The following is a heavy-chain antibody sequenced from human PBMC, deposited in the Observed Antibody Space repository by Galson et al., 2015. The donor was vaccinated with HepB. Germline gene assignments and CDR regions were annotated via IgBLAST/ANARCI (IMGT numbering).Heavy chain of an antibody. CDR1: GYTLTELS. D-gene: IGHD3-3*01. V-gene: IGHV1-24*01. J-gene: IGHJ4*02. CDR2: FDPEDGEA. Sequence: SVKVSCKVSGYTLTELSMYWVRQVPGKGLEWMGGFDPEDGEAIYAQKFQGRVTMTGDTSTDTAYMELRSLRSEDTAVYYCVIEGKRFLEWLTGWGQGTQVTVSS. CDR3: VIEGKRFLEWLTG.